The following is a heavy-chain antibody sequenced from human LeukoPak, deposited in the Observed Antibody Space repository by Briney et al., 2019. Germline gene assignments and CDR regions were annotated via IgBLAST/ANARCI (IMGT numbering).Heavy chain of an antibody. J-gene: IGHJ4*02. Sequence: PSETLSLTCAVSGYSISSGYYWAWIRQPPGKGLEWIGSMHHSGSTYDSPSLKSRVTMSVDTSKNQFSLKLTSVTAADTAVYYCARQRYCHSTSCYFDYWGQGTLVTVSS. V-gene: IGHV4-38-2*01. D-gene: IGHD2-2*01. CDR2: MHHSGST. CDR1: GYSISSGYY. CDR3: ARQRYCHSTSCYFDY.